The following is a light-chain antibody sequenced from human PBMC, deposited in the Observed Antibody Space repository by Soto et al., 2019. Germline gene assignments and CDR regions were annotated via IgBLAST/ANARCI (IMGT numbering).Light chain of an antibody. CDR2: DAS. CDR3: QQYDSYPLT. Sequence: DIQMTQSPSTLSASVGDRVTITCRASQSISGWLAWYQQKPGIARNLLIYDASSLESGVPSRFSGSGSGTDFPLTISSLQPDDFATYYCQQYDSYPLTFGGGTKVEIK. J-gene: IGKJ4*01. CDR1: QSISGW. V-gene: IGKV1-5*01.